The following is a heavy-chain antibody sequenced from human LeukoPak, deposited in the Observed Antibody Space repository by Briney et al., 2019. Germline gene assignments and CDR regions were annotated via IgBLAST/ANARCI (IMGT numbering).Heavy chain of an antibody. J-gene: IGHJ2*01. V-gene: IGHV3-23*01. Sequence: PGGSLRLSCAASGFTFSSYAMSWVRQAPGKGLEWVSAISGSGGSTYYADSVKGRFTISRDNSKNTLYLQMNSLRAEDTAVYYCAKIPSSFWCGYSSGWYFDLWGRGTLVTVSS. CDR1: GFTFSSYA. CDR2: ISGSGGST. D-gene: IGHD3-3*01. CDR3: AKIPSSFWCGYSSGWYFDL.